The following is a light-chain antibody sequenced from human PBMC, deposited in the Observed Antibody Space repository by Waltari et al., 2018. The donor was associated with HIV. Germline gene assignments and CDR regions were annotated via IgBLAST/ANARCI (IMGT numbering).Light chain of an antibody. V-gene: IGLV2-23*02. CDR1: SGDVGTYNL. CDR3: CSFTGDSTWV. Sequence: QSALTQPASVSGSPGQSITMSCTGASGDVGTYNLVSWYQQHPGKAPKLMIYEVNKRPSGVSNRCAGSKSGNTASLTISGLQAEDEAHYFCCSFTGDSTWVFGGGTKLTVL. CDR2: EVN. J-gene: IGLJ3*02.